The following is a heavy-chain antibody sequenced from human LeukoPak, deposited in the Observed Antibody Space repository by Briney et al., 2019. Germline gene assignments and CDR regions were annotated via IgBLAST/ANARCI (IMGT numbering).Heavy chain of an antibody. CDR3: ATMVPVDTAMVPPPFDY. CDR1: GYTLTELS. V-gene: IGHV1-24*01. CDR2: FDPEDGET. J-gene: IGHJ4*02. Sequence: ASVKVSCKVSGYTLTELSMHWVRQGPGKGLEWMGGFDPEDGETIYAQKFQGRVTMTEDTSTDTAYMELSSLRSEDTAVYYCATMVPVDTAMVPPPFDYWGQGTLVTVSS. D-gene: IGHD5-18*01.